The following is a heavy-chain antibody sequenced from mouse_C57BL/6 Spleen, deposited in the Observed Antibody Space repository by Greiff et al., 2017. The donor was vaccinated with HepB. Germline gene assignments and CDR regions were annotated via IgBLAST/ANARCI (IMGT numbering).Heavy chain of an antibody. V-gene: IGHV6-3*01. CDR2: IRLKSDNYAT. Sequence: EVKVEESGGGLVQPGGSMKLSCVASGFTFSNYWMNWVRQSPEKGLEWVAQIRLKSDNYATHYAESVKGRFTISRDDSKSSVNLQMNNLRAADTGIYYFTGYYGNSDYWGQGTTLTVSS. D-gene: IGHD2-1*01. CDR3: TGYYGNSDY. CDR1: GFTFSNYW. J-gene: IGHJ2*01.